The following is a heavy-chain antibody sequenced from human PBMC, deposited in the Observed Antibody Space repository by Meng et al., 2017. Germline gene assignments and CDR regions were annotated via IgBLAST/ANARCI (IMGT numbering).Heavy chain of an antibody. Sequence: SETLSLTGAVSGDSISSSNWWSWVRQPPGKGLEWIGEIYHSGSTNYNPSLKSRVTISVDKSKNQFSLKLSSVTAADTAVYYCARTTTVVTYAFDIWGQGTMVTVSS. V-gene: IGHV4-4*02. J-gene: IGHJ3*02. CDR3: ARTTTVVTYAFDI. CDR1: GDSISSSNW. CDR2: IYHSGST. D-gene: IGHD4-23*01.